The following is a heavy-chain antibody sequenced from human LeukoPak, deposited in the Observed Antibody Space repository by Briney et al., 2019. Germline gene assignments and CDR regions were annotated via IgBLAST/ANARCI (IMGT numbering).Heavy chain of an antibody. CDR2: ISSSSSYI. CDR1: GFTFSSYS. Sequence: GGSLRLSCAASGFTFSSYSKNWVRQAPGKGLEWVSSISSSSSYIYYADSVKGRFTISRDNAKNSLYLQMNSLRAEDTAVYYCARDSGGYSYYYYYGMDVWGQGTTVTVSS. V-gene: IGHV3-21*01. J-gene: IGHJ6*02. CDR3: ARDSGGYSYYYYYGMDV. D-gene: IGHD3-10*01.